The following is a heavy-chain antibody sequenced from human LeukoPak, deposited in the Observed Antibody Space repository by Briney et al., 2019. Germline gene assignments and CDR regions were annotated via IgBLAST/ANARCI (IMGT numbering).Heavy chain of an antibody. D-gene: IGHD6-19*01. CDR2: IIPILNQA. Sequence: GASVTVSCKAPGGTFTDYSISWVRQAPGQGLEWMGRIIPILNQANYAQKFQARVTMTRDTSAATVYMELSSLRSEDTAIYYCVRALYSSGRYDSWGQGTLVTVSS. J-gene: IGHJ5*01. CDR3: VRALYSSGRYDS. V-gene: IGHV1-69*04. CDR1: GGTFTDYS.